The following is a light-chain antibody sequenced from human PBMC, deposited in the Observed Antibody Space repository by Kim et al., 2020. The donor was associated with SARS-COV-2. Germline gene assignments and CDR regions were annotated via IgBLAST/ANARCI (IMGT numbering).Light chain of an antibody. CDR1: SSDVGGYNY. V-gene: IGLV2-14*03. CDR3: SSYTSSSTLVV. CDR2: AVS. J-gene: IGLJ2*01. Sequence: SITSSCTGTSSDVGGYNYVSWYQHHPGKAPKLIIYAVSNRPSGVSNRFSGSKSGNTASLTISGLQAEDEADYYCSSYTSSSTLVVFGGGTQLTVL.